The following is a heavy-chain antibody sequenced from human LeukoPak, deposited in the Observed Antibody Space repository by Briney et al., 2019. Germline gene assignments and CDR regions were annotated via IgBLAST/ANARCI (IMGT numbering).Heavy chain of an antibody. CDR2: ISAYNGNT. J-gene: IGHJ6*03. CDR1: GYTFTSYG. D-gene: IGHD3-10*01. V-gene: IGHV1-18*01. Sequence: PVASVKVSCKASGYTFTSYGISWVRQAPGQGLEWMGWISAYNGNTNYAQKLQGRVTMTTDTSPSTAYIELRSLISDDKAVYYCARVRRLRRDNYYYYYMDVWGKGTTVTVSS. CDR3: ARVRRLRRDNYYYYYMDV.